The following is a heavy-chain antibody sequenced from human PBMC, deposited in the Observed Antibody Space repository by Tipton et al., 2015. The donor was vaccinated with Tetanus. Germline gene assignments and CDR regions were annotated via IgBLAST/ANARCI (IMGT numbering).Heavy chain of an antibody. Sequence: QVQLVQSGAEVKKPGASVKVSCKASGYTFNTFGISWVRQAPGQGLEWIGWISVYNGNTNYGQNVQGRVTMTTDTPASTAYMELSSLRSEDTAVYYCAREPTVTTPVYYYYYGMDVWGQGTTVTVSS. CDR2: ISVYNGNT. D-gene: IGHD4-11*01. CDR3: AREPTVTTPVYYYYYGMDV. J-gene: IGHJ6*02. V-gene: IGHV1-18*01. CDR1: GYTFNTFG.